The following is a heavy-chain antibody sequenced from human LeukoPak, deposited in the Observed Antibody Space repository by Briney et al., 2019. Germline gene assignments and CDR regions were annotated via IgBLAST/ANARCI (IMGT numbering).Heavy chain of an antibody. D-gene: IGHD2-15*01. CDR3: ARDSRVDRDKGIEALGAFDI. V-gene: IGHV4-4*02. J-gene: IGHJ3*02. Sequence: SSETLSLTCAVSGGSISSSNWWSWVRQPPGKGLEWIGEIYHSGSTNYNPSLKSRVTISVDKSKNQFSLKLSSVTAADTAVYYCARDSRVDRDKGIEALGAFDIWGQGTMVTVSS. CDR2: IYHSGST. CDR1: GGSISSSNW.